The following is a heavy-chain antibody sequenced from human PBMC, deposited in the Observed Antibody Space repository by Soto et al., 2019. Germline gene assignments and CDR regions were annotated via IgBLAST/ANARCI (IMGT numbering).Heavy chain of an antibody. Sequence: SETLSLTCTVSGDSXTSFYWTWIRQPPGKDLEWIGQIYYSGSTTYNPSLKSRVTISVDTSKNQFSLRLTSLTAADTAVYYCARAGQTVRIFECWGQGALVTVSS. CDR1: GDSXTSFY. D-gene: IGHD3-9*01. CDR2: IYYSGST. V-gene: IGHV4-59*01. CDR3: ARAGQTVRIFEC. J-gene: IGHJ4*02.